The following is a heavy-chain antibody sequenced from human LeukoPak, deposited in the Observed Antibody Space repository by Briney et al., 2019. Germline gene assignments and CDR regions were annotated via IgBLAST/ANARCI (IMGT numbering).Heavy chain of an antibody. V-gene: IGHV3-30*02. CDR2: IRSDGSNE. CDR3: ARTTVTVDGFDY. J-gene: IGHJ4*02. Sequence: QAGASLRLSCAASGLTFSIDNLHWVRQAPGKRLEWVAFIRSDGSNEYYADSVKGRFTISRDNSKHTLYLQMNILRAEDTAVYYCARTTVTVDGFDYWGQGTLVTVSS. D-gene: IGHD4-11*01. CDR1: GLTFSIDN.